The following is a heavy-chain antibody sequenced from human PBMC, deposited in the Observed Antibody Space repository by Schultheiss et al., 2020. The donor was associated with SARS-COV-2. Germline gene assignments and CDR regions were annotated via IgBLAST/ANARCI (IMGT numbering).Heavy chain of an antibody. Sequence: GGSLRLSCAASGFTFSDYYMSWIRQAPGKGLEWVAVIWYDGSNEYYADSVKGRFTISRDNTKNTLDLQMNSLRAGDTAVYYCARDVGELEWFGGMDVWGQGTTVTVSS. CDR2: IWYDGSNE. V-gene: IGHV3-33*08. CDR1: GFTFSDYY. D-gene: IGHD3-3*01. J-gene: IGHJ6*02. CDR3: ARDVGELEWFGGMDV.